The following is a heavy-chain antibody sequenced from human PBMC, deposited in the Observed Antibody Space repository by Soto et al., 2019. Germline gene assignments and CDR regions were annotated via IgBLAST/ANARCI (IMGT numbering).Heavy chain of an antibody. J-gene: IGHJ3*02. D-gene: IGHD3-16*02. CDR1: GGSISSYY. Sequence: SETLSLTCTVSGGSISSYYWSWIRQPPGKGLEWIGYIYYSGSTNYNPSLKSRVTISVDTSKNQFSLKLSSVTAADTAVYYCARDPLPLYEDNDAFDIWGQGTMVTVSS. CDR2: IYYSGST. V-gene: IGHV4-59*01. CDR3: ARDPLPLYEDNDAFDI.